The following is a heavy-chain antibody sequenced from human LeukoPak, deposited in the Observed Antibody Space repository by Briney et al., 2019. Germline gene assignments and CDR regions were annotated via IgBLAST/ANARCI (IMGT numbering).Heavy chain of an antibody. V-gene: IGHV3-30*03. J-gene: IGHJ4*02. CDR1: GFTFTSYG. CDR3: ARDLSPVVRASPMGY. D-gene: IGHD3-10*01. Sequence: GGSLRLSCAASGFTFTSYGMHWVRQAPGKGLEWVALITYDGYYKNYSDSVKGRFTISSDTSKNTMYLQMNSLRAEDTAVYYCARDLSPVVRASPMGYWGQGTLVTVSS. CDR2: ITYDGYYK.